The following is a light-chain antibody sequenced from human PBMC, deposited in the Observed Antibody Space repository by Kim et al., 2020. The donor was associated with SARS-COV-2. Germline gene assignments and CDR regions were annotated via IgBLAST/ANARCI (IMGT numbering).Light chain of an antibody. Sequence: DIQMTQSPSTLSASVGDRVTITCRASQSISSWLAWYQQKPGKAPKLLIYKASSLESGVPSRFSGSGSGTEFTLTISSLQPDDFATYYCKQYNSLWKLGQGTKVDIK. J-gene: IGKJ1*01. CDR1: QSISSW. CDR3: KQYNSLWK. V-gene: IGKV1-5*03. CDR2: KAS.